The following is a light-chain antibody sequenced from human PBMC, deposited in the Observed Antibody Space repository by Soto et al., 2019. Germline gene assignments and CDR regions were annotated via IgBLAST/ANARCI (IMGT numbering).Light chain of an antibody. CDR1: QRVSSNY. J-gene: IGKJ4*01. CDR2: STS. Sequence: EIVLTQSPGTLSLSPGERATLSCRASQRVSSNYLAWYQQKPGQPPRLLMYSTSNRATDIPDRFSGSGSGTDFTLTISRLEPEDFAVYYCQQYVGSPPKVTFGEGTRVEI. CDR3: QQYVGSPPKVT. V-gene: IGKV3-20*01.